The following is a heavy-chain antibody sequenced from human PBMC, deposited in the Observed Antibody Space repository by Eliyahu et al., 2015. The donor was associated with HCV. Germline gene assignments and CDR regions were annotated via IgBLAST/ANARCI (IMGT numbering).Heavy chain of an antibody. CDR1: GFXXXNAG. CDR2: IKSKTDXGTT. V-gene: IGHV3-15*01. J-gene: IGHJ4*02. CDR3: TTDTYDSTTWYGGMN. D-gene: IGHD6-13*01. Sequence: EVQLVESGGGLVKPGGSLRLSCAASGFXXXNAGXSWVRQAPGQGREWLGRIKSKTDXGTTDYAAPVKGRFTISRDDSKNTLYLQMNSLKTEDTAVYYCTTDTYDSTTWYGGMNWGQGALVTVSS.